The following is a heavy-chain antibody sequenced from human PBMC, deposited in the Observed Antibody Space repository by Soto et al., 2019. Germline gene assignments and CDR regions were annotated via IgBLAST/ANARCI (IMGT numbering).Heavy chain of an antibody. V-gene: IGHV3-23*01. CDR3: AKEGPYDSSGYSVYYYYGMDV. J-gene: IGHJ6*02. CDR2: ISGSGGST. CDR1: GFTFSSYA. Sequence: PGGSLRLSCAASGFTFSSYAMSWVRQAPGKGLEWVSAISGSGGSTYYADSVKGRFTISRDNSKNTLYLQMNSLRAEDTAVYYCAKEGPYDSSGYSVYYYYGMDVWGQGTTVTVSS. D-gene: IGHD3-22*01.